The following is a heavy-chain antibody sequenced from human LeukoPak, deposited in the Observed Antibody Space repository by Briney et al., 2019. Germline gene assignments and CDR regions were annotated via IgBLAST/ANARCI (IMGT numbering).Heavy chain of an antibody. CDR1: GYTFTSYY. CDR3: ARGLNDYSNYMRFDP. CDR2: INPSGGST. Sequence: ASVKVSCKASGYTFTSYYMHWVRQAPGQGLEWMGIINPSGGSTSYAQKFQGRVTMTRDTSTSTVYMELSSLRYDDAAVYYCARGLNDYSNYMRFDPWGQGTLVTVSS. D-gene: IGHD4-11*01. V-gene: IGHV1-46*01. J-gene: IGHJ5*02.